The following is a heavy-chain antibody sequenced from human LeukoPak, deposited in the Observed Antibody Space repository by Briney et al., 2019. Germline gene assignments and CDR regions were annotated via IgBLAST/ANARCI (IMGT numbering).Heavy chain of an antibody. CDR1: GGSISSGDHY. D-gene: IGHD1-14*01. J-gene: IGHJ4*02. Sequence: PSETLSLTCTVSGGSISSGDHYWSWIRQPPGKGLEWIGYIYYSGSTYYNPSLKSRVTISVDTSKNQFSLKLSSVTAADTAVYYCARHASGTPGDYFDYWGQGTLVTVSS. CDR2: IYYSGST. V-gene: IGHV4-30-4*01. CDR3: ARHASGTPGDYFDY.